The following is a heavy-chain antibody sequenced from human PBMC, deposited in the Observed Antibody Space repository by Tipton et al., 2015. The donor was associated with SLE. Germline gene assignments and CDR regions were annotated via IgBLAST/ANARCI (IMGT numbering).Heavy chain of an antibody. CDR3: ARDGDRSGWSFDF. D-gene: IGHD6-19*01. Sequence: TLSLTCTVSGGSMKSHYWSWIRQPPGKGLEWIGYIDYSGSTSYNPSLDSRITISIDTSKSQISLRLRSVTAADTAVYYCARDGDRSGWSFDFWGQGTLVTVSS. V-gene: IGHV4-59*11. CDR2: IDYSGST. J-gene: IGHJ4*02. CDR1: GGSMKSHY.